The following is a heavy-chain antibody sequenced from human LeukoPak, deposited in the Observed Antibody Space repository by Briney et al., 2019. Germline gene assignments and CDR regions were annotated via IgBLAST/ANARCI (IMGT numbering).Heavy chain of an antibody. CDR3: ARHIGGGIEDMGV. J-gene: IGHJ6*03. CDR2: IYVTGT. CDR1: GGSIGTYY. V-gene: IGHV4-59*08. D-gene: IGHD3-16*02. Sequence: TASETLSLTCTVSGGSIGTYYWSWVRQSPGTGLEWIGYIYVTGTRYNPYLQSRVTISVDRSRNQFFLKVTSVTAADTAVYYCARHIGGGIEDMGVWGRGTKVTVSS.